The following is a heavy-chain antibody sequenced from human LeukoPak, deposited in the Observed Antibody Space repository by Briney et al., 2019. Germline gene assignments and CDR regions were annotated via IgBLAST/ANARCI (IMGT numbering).Heavy chain of an antibody. CDR1: GGSIGSGGYY. Sequence: SETLSLTCTVSGGSIGSGGYYWSWIRQHPGKGLEWIGYIYYSGSTYYNPSLKSRVTISVDTSKNQFSLKLSSVTAADTAVYYCARYNPTTENWFDPWGQGTLVTVSS. CDR3: ARYNPTTENWFDP. CDR2: IYYSGST. D-gene: IGHD1-1*01. V-gene: IGHV4-31*03. J-gene: IGHJ5*02.